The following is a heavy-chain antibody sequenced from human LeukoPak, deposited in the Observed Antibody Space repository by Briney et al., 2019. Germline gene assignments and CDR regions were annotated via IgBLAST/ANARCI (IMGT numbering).Heavy chain of an antibody. CDR2: IYYSGST. CDR3: ARDLGSIVGASWYFDY. Sequence: PSETLSLTCTVSGGSISSYYWSWIRQPPGKGLEWIGYIYYSGSTNYNPSLKSRVTISVDTSKNQFSLKLSSVTAADTAVYCCARDLGSIVGASWYFDYWGQGTLVTVSS. D-gene: IGHD1-26*01. V-gene: IGHV4-59*01. J-gene: IGHJ4*02. CDR1: GGSISSYY.